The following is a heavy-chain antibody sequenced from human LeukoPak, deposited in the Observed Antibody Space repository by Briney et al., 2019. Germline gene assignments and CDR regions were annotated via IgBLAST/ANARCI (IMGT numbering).Heavy chain of an antibody. V-gene: IGHV3-66*02. Sequence: PGGSLRLSCAASGFTVSSNYMSWVRQAPGKGLEWVSVIYSGGSTYYADSVKGRFTISRDNSKNTLYLQMNSLRAEDTAVYYCARDIWSIAVAGPGDYWGQGTLVTVSS. D-gene: IGHD6-19*01. J-gene: IGHJ4*02. CDR2: IYSGGST. CDR1: GFTVSSNY. CDR3: ARDIWSIAVAGPGDY.